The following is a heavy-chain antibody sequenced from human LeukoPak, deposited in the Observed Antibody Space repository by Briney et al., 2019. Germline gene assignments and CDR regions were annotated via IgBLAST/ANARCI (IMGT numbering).Heavy chain of an antibody. D-gene: IGHD4-17*01. V-gene: IGHV3-21*04. Sequence: GGSLRLSCAASGFTFSSYSMNWVRQAPGRGLEWVSSISSSSSYIYYADSVKGRFTISRDNAKNTLYLQMNSLRAEDTAVYYCARDDYGDYANWFDPRGQGTLVTVSS. J-gene: IGHJ5*02. CDR2: ISSSSSYI. CDR1: GFTFSSYS. CDR3: ARDDYGDYANWFDP.